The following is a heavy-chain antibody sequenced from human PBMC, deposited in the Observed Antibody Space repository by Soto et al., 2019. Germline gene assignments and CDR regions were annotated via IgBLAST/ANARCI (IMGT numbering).Heavy chain of an antibody. D-gene: IGHD1-7*01. CDR2: IYYSGST. V-gene: IGHV4-30-4*01. Sequence: LSLTCTVSGGSISSGDYYWSWIRQPPGKGLEWIGYIYYSGSTYYNPSLKSRVTISVDTSKNQFSLKLSSVTAADTAVYYCAREIGTTFPYYFDYWGQGTLVTVSS. CDR3: AREIGTTFPYYFDY. J-gene: IGHJ4*02. CDR1: GGSISSGDYY.